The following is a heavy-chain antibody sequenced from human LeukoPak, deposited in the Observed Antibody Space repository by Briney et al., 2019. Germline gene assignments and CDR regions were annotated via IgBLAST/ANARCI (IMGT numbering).Heavy chain of an antibody. D-gene: IGHD6-19*01. CDR3: AKDPWGSSGWYRRDYFDY. V-gene: IGHV3-23*01. J-gene: IGHJ4*02. CDR1: GFTFSSYA. CDR2: ISGSGTST. Sequence: GGSLRLSCAASGFTFSSYAMSWVRQAPGKGLEWVSVISGSGTSTDYADSVKGRFTISRDKSKNTMYLQMNSLRAEDTAIYYCAKDPWGSSGWYRRDYFDYWGQGTLVTVSS.